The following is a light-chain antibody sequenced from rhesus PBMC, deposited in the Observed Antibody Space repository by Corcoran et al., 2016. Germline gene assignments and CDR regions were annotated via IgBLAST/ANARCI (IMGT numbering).Light chain of an antibody. CDR3: LQYNNKRT. Sequence: DIQMTQSPSSLSASVGDRVTITCRASQDIRNYLSWYQQKPGEAPKRLIYFASRLQSGVPSRFSGSGSGTQFTLTVSSLQPEDFASYYCLQYNNKRTFGQGTKVEIK. V-gene: IGKV1-36*01. CDR1: QDIRNY. J-gene: IGKJ1*01. CDR2: FAS.